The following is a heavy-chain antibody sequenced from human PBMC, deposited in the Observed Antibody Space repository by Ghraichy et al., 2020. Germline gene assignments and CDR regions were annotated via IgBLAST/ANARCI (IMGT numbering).Heavy chain of an antibody. D-gene: IGHD4-11*01. CDR1: GFTFSKYG. CDR2: ISHDGINK. J-gene: IGHJ4*02. Sequence: GGSLRLSCAASGFTFSKYGMHWVRQAPGKGLEWVVVISHDGINKYYADSVKDRFTISRDNSKTTMYLQMNSLRVEDTAIYYCAKGYSDFDYWGQGILVTVSS. CDR3: AKGYSDFDY. V-gene: IGHV3-30*18.